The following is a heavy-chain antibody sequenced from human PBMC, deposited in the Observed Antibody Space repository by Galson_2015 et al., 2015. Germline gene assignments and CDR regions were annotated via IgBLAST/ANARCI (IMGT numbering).Heavy chain of an antibody. J-gene: IGHJ4*02. V-gene: IGHV4-39*01. Sequence: TLSLTCTVSGGSIRISSHYWGWIRQPPGKGLEWIASISYSGSTHYNPSLKSRVAISVDTSRNQFSLKLTSVTAADTAVYYCARRIGGPANVYSSSRRYFDYWGQGILVTVSS. CDR2: ISYSGST. D-gene: IGHD6-6*01. CDR1: GGSIRISSHY. CDR3: ARRIGGPANVYSSSRRYFDY.